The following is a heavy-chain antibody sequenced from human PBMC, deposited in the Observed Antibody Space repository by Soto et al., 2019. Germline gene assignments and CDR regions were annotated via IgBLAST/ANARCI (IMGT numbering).Heavy chain of an antibody. CDR1: GGSFSGYF. V-gene: IGHV4-34*12. CDR3: ARPHYDSNTFYYFFHY. CDR2: IFHGGST. Sequence: SETLSLTCAVYGGSFSGYFWSWIRQPPGKGLEWIGEIFHGGSTNYSPSLKSRVTISVDTSKNQFSLELSSVTAADTAVYYCARPHYDSNTFYYFFHYWGQGTLVTVSS. J-gene: IGHJ4*02. D-gene: IGHD3-22*01.